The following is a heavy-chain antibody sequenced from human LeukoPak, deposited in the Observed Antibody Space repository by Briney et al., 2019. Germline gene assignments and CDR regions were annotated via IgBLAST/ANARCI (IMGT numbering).Heavy chain of an antibody. D-gene: IGHD3-10*01. J-gene: IGHJ5*02. CDR1: GGSFSGYC. CDR2: INHSGST. V-gene: IGHV4-34*01. CDR3: ARAHPSRGSRSTLAWFDP. Sequence: SETLSLTCAVYGGSFSGYCWSWIRQPPGKGLEWIGEINHSGSTNYNPSLKSRVTISVDTSKNQFSLKLSSVTAADTAVYYCARAHPSRGSRSTLAWFDPWGQGTLVTVSS.